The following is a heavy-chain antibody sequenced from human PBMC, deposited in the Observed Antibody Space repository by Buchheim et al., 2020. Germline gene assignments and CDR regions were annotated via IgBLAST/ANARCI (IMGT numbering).Heavy chain of an antibody. Sequence: EVQLVESGGGLVQPGGSLRLSCAASGLTFSSYWMHWVRQAPGKGLVWVSRIKTDGSSTTYADSVKGRFTISRDNAKNTLYLQMNSLRAEDTAVYYCPAYKNGWVDPWGQGTL. V-gene: IGHV3-74*03. CDR3: PAYKNGWVDP. CDR2: IKTDGSST. J-gene: IGHJ5*02. D-gene: IGHD2-21*01. CDR1: GLTFSSYW.